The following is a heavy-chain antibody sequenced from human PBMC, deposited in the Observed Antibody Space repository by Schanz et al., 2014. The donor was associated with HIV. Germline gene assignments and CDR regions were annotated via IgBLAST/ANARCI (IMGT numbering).Heavy chain of an antibody. CDR1: GFTFSNYG. D-gene: IGHD3-22*01. J-gene: IGHJ4*02. Sequence: QVQLVESGGGVVQPGRSLRLSCTASGFTFSNYGMHWVRQAPGKGLEWVAAIWNDGSNKFYADSVKGRFIISRDNSKNTLYLQMTTLRTEDTAVYYCAKPEYDSRGNSQSHFDSWGQGTLVTVSS. CDR2: IWNDGSNK. CDR3: AKPEYDSRGNSQSHFDS. V-gene: IGHV3-33*06.